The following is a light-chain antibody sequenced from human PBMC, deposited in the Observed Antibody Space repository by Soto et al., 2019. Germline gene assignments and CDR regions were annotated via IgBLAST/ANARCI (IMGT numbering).Light chain of an antibody. CDR1: SSDVGSYNL. CDR2: EVS. V-gene: IGLV2-23*02. J-gene: IGLJ2*01. Sequence: QSVLTQPASVSGSPGQSITISCTGTSSDVGSYNLVSWYQQHPGKAPKLMIYEVSKRPSGVSTRFSGSKSGNTASLTISGLQAEDEADYYCCSYVGSSTHMIFGGGTKLTVL. CDR3: CSYVGSSTHMI.